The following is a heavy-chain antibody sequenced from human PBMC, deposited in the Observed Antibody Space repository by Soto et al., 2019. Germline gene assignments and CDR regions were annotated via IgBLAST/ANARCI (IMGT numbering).Heavy chain of an antibody. D-gene: IGHD6-13*01. V-gene: IGHV1-8*02. CDR3: AREGSIAAAFDY. Sequence: ASVKVSCKASGGTFSSYAISWVRQATGQGLEWMGWINPNSGNTGYAQKFQGQVTISADKSISTAYLQWSSLKASDTAMYYCAREGSIAAAFDYWGQGTLVTVSS. CDR2: INPNSGNT. J-gene: IGHJ4*02. CDR1: GGTFSSYA.